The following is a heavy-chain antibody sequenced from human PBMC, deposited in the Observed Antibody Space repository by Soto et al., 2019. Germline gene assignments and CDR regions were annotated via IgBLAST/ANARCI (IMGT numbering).Heavy chain of an antibody. Sequence: EVQLLESGGGLVQPGESLRLSCAASGFTFSSYAMSWVRKAPGKGLEWVSVISGSDDSTYYADSVKGRFTISRDNSKNTLYLQMTSLRAEDTAVYYCAKRSSSSTFDYWGQGTLVTVSS. CDR2: ISGSDDST. CDR3: AKRSSSSTFDY. CDR1: GFTFSSYA. J-gene: IGHJ4*02. D-gene: IGHD6-6*01. V-gene: IGHV3-23*01.